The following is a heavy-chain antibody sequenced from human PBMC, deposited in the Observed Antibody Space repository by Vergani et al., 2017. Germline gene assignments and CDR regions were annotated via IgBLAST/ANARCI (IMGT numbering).Heavy chain of an antibody. CDR2: IYYSGST. Sequence: QVQLQESGPGLVKPSETLSLTCTVSGGSISSYYWSWIRQPPGKGLEWIGYIYYSGSTNYNPSLKSRVTISVDTSKNQFSLKLSSVTAADTAVYYCARESSSPFDYWGQGTLVTVSS. CDR3: ARESSSPFDY. D-gene: IGHD6-13*01. V-gene: IGHV4-59*12. J-gene: IGHJ4*02. CDR1: GGSISSYY.